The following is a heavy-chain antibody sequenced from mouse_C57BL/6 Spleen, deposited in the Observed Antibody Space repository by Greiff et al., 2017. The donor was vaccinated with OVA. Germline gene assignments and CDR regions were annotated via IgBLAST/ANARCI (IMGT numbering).Heavy chain of an antibody. J-gene: IGHJ2*01. Sequence: QVQLQQSGPELVKPGASVKISCKASGYAFSSSWMNWVEQRPGKGLEWIGRIYPGDGDTNYNGKFKGKATLTADKSSSTAYMQLSSLTSEDSAVYFCARNHYYGSSSYFDYWGQGTTLTVSS. CDR2: IYPGDGDT. V-gene: IGHV1-82*01. D-gene: IGHD1-1*01. CDR3: ARNHYYGSSSYFDY. CDR1: GYAFSSSW.